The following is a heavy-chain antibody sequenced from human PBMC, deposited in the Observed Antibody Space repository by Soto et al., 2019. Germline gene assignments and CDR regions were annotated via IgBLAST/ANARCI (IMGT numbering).Heavy chain of an antibody. CDR2: IFSSGST. CDR1: GDSISSFY. D-gene: IGHD2-2*01. CDR3: ARVGYCSSTPCWPIGYFEY. Sequence: QVQLQESGPGLVKPSETLSLTCTVSGDSISSFYWTWIRQPPGKGLEWDGYIFSSGSTNYNPSLKSRVTLSVDTSENQFSLKLTSVTAADTAVYYCARVGYCSSTPCWPIGYFEYWGQGTLVTVSS. V-gene: IGHV4-59*01. J-gene: IGHJ4*02.